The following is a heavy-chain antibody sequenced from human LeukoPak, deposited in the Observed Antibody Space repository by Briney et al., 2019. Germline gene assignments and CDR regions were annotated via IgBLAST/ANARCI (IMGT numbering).Heavy chain of an antibody. Sequence: SETLSLTCTVSGGSISSGDYYWSWIRQPPGKGLEWIGYIYYSGSTYYNPSLKSRVTISVDTSKNQFSLKLSSVTAADTAVYYCARSPQRYYYASSGYYFIDYWGQGTLVTVSS. CDR2: IYYSGST. D-gene: IGHD3-22*01. J-gene: IGHJ4*02. CDR3: ARSPQRYYYASSGYYFIDY. CDR1: GGSISSGDYY. V-gene: IGHV4-30-4*01.